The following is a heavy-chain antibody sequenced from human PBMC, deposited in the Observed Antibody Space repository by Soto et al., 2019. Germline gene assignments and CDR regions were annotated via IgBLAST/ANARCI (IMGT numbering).Heavy chain of an antibody. Sequence: GGSLRLSCAASGFTFSNYGLHWVRQTPGKGLEWVAVIWYDGSNKYYGDSVKVRFAISRDDSRNTLYLQMNSLRAEDTAVYYCARDHSGYYFDYWGQGTLVTVSS. CDR3: ARDHSGYYFDY. V-gene: IGHV3-33*01. CDR1: GFTFSNYG. D-gene: IGHD5-12*01. J-gene: IGHJ4*02. CDR2: IWYDGSNK.